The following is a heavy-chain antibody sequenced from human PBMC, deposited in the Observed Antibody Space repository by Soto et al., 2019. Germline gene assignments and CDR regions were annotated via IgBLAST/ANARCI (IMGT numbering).Heavy chain of an antibody. CDR2: ISYDGSNK. J-gene: IGHJ3*02. CDR3: AKVAFDPYYDILTDAFDI. D-gene: IGHD3-9*01. CDR1: GFTFSSYG. V-gene: IGHV3-30*18. Sequence: GGSLRLSCAASGFTFSSYGMHWVRQAPGKGLEWVAVISYDGSNKYYADSVKGRFTISRDNSKNTLYLQMKSLRAEDTAVYYCAKVAFDPYYDILTDAFDIWGQGTMVTVSS.